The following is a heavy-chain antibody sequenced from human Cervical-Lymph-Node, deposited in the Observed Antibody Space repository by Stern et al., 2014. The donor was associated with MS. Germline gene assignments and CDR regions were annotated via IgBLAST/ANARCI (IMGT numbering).Heavy chain of an antibody. CDR3: ANPLPYAN. D-gene: IGHD4-17*01. Sequence: QLVQSGAEVKKPGASVKVSCKASGDTFASYPIHWLRHAPGQGPVWMGIVNPTDGRTTYAQTFQGRVTMTRDTSTRTVYMELSSLRAEDTAMYFCANPLPYANWGQGTRVTVSS. J-gene: IGHJ1*01. V-gene: IGHV1-46*03. CDR2: VNPTDGRT. CDR1: GDTFASYP.